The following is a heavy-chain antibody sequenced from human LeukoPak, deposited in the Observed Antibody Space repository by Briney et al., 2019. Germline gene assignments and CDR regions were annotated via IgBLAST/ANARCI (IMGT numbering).Heavy chain of an antibody. CDR1: GFNFDDYV. CDR3: ARKAYCGGDCYSGFDY. V-gene: IGHV4-59*01. D-gene: IGHD2-21*02. J-gene: IGHJ4*02. CDR2: IYYSGST. Sequence: PGGSLRLSCAASGFNFDDYVMSWIRQPPGKGLEWIGYIYYSGSTNYNPSLKSRVTISVDTSKNQFSLKLSSVTAADTAVYYCARKAYCGGDCYSGFDYWGQGTLVTVSS.